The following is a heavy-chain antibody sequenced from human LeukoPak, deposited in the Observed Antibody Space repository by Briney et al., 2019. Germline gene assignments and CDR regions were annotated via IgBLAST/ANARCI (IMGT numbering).Heavy chain of an antibody. V-gene: IGHV3-33*01. J-gene: IGHJ6*02. CDR2: IWSDGNNK. CDR3: ARKRRFGNYYYYGMDV. CDR1: GFTFNNYG. D-gene: IGHD3-3*01. Sequence: GRSLRLSCAASGFTFNNYGMHWVRQTPGKGLEWVAVIWSDGNNKFYADSVKGRFTISRDNSNNTLFLQMSSLRVEDTAVYYCARKRRFGNYYYYGMDVWGQGTTVTVSS.